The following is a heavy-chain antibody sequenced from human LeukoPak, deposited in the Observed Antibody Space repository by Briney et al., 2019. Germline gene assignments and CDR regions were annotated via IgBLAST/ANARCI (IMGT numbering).Heavy chain of an antibody. CDR1: GGSISRYY. CDR2: IYYSGNT. CDR3: ARLLGFCSSTSCSDNWFDP. Sequence: SETLSLTCTVSGGSISRYYWIWLRQPPGKGLEWIGYIYYSGNTNYNPSLKSRVAVSVDTSKNQFSLKLSSATAADTAVYYCARLLGFCSSTSCSDNWFDPWGQGTLVTVSS. J-gene: IGHJ5*02. D-gene: IGHD2-2*01. V-gene: IGHV4-59*01.